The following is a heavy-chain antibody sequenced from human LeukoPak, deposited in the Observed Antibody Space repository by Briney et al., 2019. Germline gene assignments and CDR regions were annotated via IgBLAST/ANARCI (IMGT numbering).Heavy chain of an antibody. CDR2: FDPEDGET. Sequence: ASVKVSCKVSGYTLTELSMHWVRQAPGKGLEWMGGFDPEDGETIYAQKFQGRVTMTEDTSTDTAYMELSSLRSEDTAVYYCATVAPSNYYGSGSYYIFDYWGQGTLVTVSS. CDR3: ATVAPSNYYGSGSYYIFDY. CDR1: GYTLTELS. V-gene: IGHV1-24*01. D-gene: IGHD3-10*01. J-gene: IGHJ4*02.